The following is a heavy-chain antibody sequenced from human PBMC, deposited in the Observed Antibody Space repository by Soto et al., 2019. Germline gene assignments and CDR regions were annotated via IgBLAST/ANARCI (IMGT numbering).Heavy chain of an antibody. CDR2: ISSTTNYM. Sequence: LRLSCAASGFTFTRYSMNWVRQAPGKGLEWVSSISSTTNYMYYGDSMKGRFTISRDNAKNSLYLEMNSLRAEDTAVYYCARESEDLTSNFDYWGQGTLVTVSS. CDR3: ARESEDLTSNFDY. CDR1: GFTFTRYS. J-gene: IGHJ4*02. V-gene: IGHV3-21*06.